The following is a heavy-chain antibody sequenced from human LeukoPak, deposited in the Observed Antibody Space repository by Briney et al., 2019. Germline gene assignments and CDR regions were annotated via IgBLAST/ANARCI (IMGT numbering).Heavy chain of an antibody. CDR1: GYTFTSYG. CDR3: ARAGYCSSTSCYGEDYYYYYGMDV. D-gene: IGHD2-2*01. Sequence: GASVKVSCKASGYTFTSYGISWVRQAPGQGLEWTGWISAYNGNTNYAQKLQGRVTMTTDTSTSTAYMELRSLRSDDTAVYYCARAGYCSSTSCYGEDYYYYYGMDVWGQGTTVTVSS. CDR2: ISAYNGNT. V-gene: IGHV1-18*01. J-gene: IGHJ6*02.